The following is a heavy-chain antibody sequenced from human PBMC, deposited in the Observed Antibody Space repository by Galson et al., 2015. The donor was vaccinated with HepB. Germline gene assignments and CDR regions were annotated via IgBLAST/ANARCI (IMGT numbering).Heavy chain of an antibody. CDR2: IWYDGGNK. Sequence: SLRLSCAASGFIFNTYAIHWVRQAPGKGLEWVAIIWYDGGNKFYADSVKGRFTISRDNSKNTVYLQMNSLRVEDTSVYYCARAGREDLDYDDSSAFMFHGMDVWGQGTTVTVSS. D-gene: IGHD3-22*01. CDR3: ARAGREDLDYDDSSAFMFHGMDV. V-gene: IGHV3-33*01. CDR1: GFIFNTYA. J-gene: IGHJ6*02.